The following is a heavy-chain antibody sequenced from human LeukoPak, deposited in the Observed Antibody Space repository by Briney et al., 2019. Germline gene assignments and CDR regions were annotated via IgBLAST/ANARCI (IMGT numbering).Heavy chain of an antibody. V-gene: IGHV1-69*04. CDR2: IIPIFGIA. J-gene: IGHJ4*02. D-gene: IGHD3-22*01. Sequence: SVKVSCKASGGTFSSHAISWVRQAPGQGLEWMGRIIPIFGIANYAQKFQGRVTITADKSTSTAYMELSSLRSEDTAVYYCAREGISPAYYYDSSGYLPPDYWGQGALVTVSS. CDR1: GGTFSSHA. CDR3: AREGISPAYYYDSSGYLPPDY.